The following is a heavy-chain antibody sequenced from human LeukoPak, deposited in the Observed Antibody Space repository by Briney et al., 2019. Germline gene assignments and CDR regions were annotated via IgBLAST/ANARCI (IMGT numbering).Heavy chain of an antibody. CDR2: IYHSGST. Sequence: SETLSLTCAVSGYSISSGYYWGWIRPPPGKGLEWIGSIYHSGSTYYNPSPKSRVTISVDTSKNQFSLKLSSVTAADTAVYYCARQLLHEVTTNNYFDYWGQGTLVTVSS. CDR3: ARQLLHEVTTNNYFDY. J-gene: IGHJ4*02. CDR1: GYSISSGYY. V-gene: IGHV4-38-2*01. D-gene: IGHD4-17*01.